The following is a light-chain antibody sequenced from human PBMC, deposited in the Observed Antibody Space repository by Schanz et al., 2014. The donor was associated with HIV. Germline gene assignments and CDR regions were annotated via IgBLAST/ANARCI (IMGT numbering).Light chain of an antibody. CDR3: ATWDDSLEGWV. Sequence: QSVLTQPPSASGTPGQRVTISCSGSSSNIKMNAVNWYQHLPGMGPKLLIYATYNRPSGVPDRFSGSGSGTSASLAISGLQSEDESDFFCATWDDSLEGWVFGGGTKLTVL. CDR1: SSNIKMNA. CDR2: ATY. J-gene: IGLJ3*02. V-gene: IGLV1-44*01.